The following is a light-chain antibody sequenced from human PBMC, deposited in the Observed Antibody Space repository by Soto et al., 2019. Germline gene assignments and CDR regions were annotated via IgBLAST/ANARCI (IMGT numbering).Light chain of an antibody. Sequence: IVLTQSPGTLSLSPGDRATLSCRASQSVNSNYLAWYQQKPGQAPRLLISGASSRATGIPDRFSGSGSGTDFTLTISRLEPEDFAVYYCQQLGGFGQGTKVEIK. CDR3: QQLGG. V-gene: IGKV3-20*01. CDR2: GAS. J-gene: IGKJ1*01. CDR1: QSVNSNY.